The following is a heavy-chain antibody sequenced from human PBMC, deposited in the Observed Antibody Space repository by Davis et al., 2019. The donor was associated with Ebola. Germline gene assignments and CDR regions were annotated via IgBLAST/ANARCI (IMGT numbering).Heavy chain of an antibody. CDR1: GGSISSSY. CDR2: IYYSESS. Sequence: MPSETLSLTCTVSGGSISSSYWSWIRQPPGKGLEWIGYIYYSESSNYNPSLKSRVTISVDTSKNHFSLKLSSVTAADTAVYYCARVTGDFYYYGMDVWGQGTTVTVSS. D-gene: IGHD3-16*01. CDR3: ARVTGDFYYYGMDV. V-gene: IGHV4-59*01. J-gene: IGHJ6*02.